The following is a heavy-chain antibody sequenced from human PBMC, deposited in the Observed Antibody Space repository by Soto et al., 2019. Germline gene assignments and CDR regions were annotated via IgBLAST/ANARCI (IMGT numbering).Heavy chain of an antibody. CDR3: AQDFDRSGWSHFAC. CDR1: GFTFSSYG. D-gene: IGHD6-13*01. V-gene: IGHV3-30*18. CDR2: ITFDGSNK. J-gene: IGHJ4*02. Sequence: QVRLVESGGGVVQPGRSLRLSCAASGFTFSSYGMHWVRQAPGKGLEWVAVITFDGSNKYYANSVKGRFTISRDNSKNTVYLQMSSLTAEDTAVYYCAQDFDRSGWSHFACWGQGTLVTVSS.